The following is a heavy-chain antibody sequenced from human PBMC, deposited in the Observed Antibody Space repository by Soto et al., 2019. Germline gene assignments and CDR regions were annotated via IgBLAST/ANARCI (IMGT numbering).Heavy chain of an antibody. J-gene: IGHJ6*04. V-gene: IGHV3-23*01. CDR1: GFTFSTYA. D-gene: IGHD2-8*02. CDR3: VKDWTGVKCPCMDV. CDR2: FSGNAGRTSGRT. Sequence: EVQLLESGGGLVQPGGSLRLSCAASGFTFSTYAMSWVRQAPGGGPEWVSTFSGNAGRTSGRTYYADSVRGRFTISRDDSKNPLYLQMNSLRAEDTALYYWVKDWTGVKCPCMDVLGEWTTVTVSS.